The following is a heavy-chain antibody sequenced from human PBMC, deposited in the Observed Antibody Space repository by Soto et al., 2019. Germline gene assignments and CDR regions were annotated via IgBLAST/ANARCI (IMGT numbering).Heavy chain of an antibody. Sequence: QITLKESGPTLVEPTQTLTLTCTFSGFSLNTNGVGVGWIRQPPGKALEWLALIYWDGDKRYSPSLTFRLTVTQDSSKYPVVLTMTNMDLADTATYYCAHLSSGYYRDFDFWGQGTLVTVSS. CDR2: IYWDGDK. D-gene: IGHD6-19*01. J-gene: IGHJ4*02. CDR1: GFSLNTNGVG. CDR3: AHLSSGYYRDFDF. V-gene: IGHV2-5*02.